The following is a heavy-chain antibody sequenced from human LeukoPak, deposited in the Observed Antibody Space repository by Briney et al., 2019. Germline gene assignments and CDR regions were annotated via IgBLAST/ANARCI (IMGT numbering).Heavy chain of an antibody. CDR3: ARLTSMVRGVITYYYYYYMDV. CDR2: INHSGST. D-gene: IGHD3-10*01. J-gene: IGHJ6*03. Sequence: SETLSLTCAVYGGSFSGYYWSWIRQPPGKGLEWIGEINHSGSTNYNPSLKSRVTISVDTSKNQFSLKLSSVTAADTAVYYCARLTSMVRGVITYYYYYYMDVWGKGTTVTVSS. V-gene: IGHV4-34*01. CDR1: GGSFSGYY.